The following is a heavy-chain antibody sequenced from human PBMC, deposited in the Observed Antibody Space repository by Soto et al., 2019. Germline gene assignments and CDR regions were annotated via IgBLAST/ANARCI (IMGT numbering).Heavy chain of an antibody. Sequence: SETLSLTCTVSGGSFSTYYWSWIRQHPGKGLEWIGYIYYSGSTYYNPSLKSRVTISVDTSKNQFSLKLSSVTAADTAVYYCARSKVRGYYYYGMDVWGQGTTVTV. J-gene: IGHJ6*02. CDR2: IYYSGST. V-gene: IGHV4-59*06. CDR3: ARSKVRGYYYYGMDV. CDR1: GGSFSTYY. D-gene: IGHD3-10*01.